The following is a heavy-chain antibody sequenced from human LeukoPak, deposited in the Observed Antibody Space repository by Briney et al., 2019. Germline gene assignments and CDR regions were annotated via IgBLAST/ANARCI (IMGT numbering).Heavy chain of an antibody. CDR3: TRGPTLIGVAGTWPLDY. CDR1: VFTFSDYS. D-gene: IGHD6-19*01. J-gene: IGHJ4*02. V-gene: IGHV3-21*01. CDR2: ISSGSTYK. Sequence: TPGGSLRLSCAASVFTFSDYSMHWVRQAPGKGLEWVSSISSGSTYKYSADSLKGRFTISRDNAKNSLYLQMNSLRAEDSAVYYCTRGPTLIGVAGTWPLDYWGQGTLVTVSS.